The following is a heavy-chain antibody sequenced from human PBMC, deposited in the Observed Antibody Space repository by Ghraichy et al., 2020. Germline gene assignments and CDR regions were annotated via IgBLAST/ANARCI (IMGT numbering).Heavy chain of an antibody. J-gene: IGHJ4*02. CDR3: ARDDGSGWFRF. CDR1: GFTFSSYW. V-gene: IGHV3-7*01. D-gene: IGHD6-19*01. CDR2: IKEDGSEK. Sequence: GGSLRLSCAASGFTFSSYWMSWVRQAPGKGLEWVTNIKEDGSEKYYVDSVKGRFTISRDNAKNSLYLQMNSLRVEDKAVFYCARDDGSGWFRFWGQGTLVTVSS.